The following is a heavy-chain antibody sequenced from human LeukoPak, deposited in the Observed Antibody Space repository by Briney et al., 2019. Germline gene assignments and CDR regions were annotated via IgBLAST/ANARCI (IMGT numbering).Heavy chain of an antibody. V-gene: IGHV3-66*01. D-gene: IGHD4-11*01. Sequence: PGGSLRLSCAASGFTVSSKYMSWVRQAPGKGLEWVSVIYSGGNTYYADSVKGRLTISRDESKNMLYLQMNSLRAEDTAVYYCARDAPYNYFDYWGQGSLVTVSS. CDR2: IYSGGNT. CDR1: GFTVSSKY. CDR3: ARDAPYNYFDY. J-gene: IGHJ4*02.